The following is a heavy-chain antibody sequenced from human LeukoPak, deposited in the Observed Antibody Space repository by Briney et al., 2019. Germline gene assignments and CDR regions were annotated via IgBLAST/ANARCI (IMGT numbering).Heavy chain of an antibody. J-gene: IGHJ4*02. CDR3: ARDFSVAGTSHFDY. CDR2: ISGDGSSI. D-gene: IGHD1-7*01. Sequence: GGSLRLSCAASGFTFSYYWLHWVRQALGKGLVWVSRISGDGSSISYADSVKGRLTISRDNAKNTLYLQMNSLRAEDTAVYYCARDFSVAGTSHFDYWGQGTLVTVSS. CDR1: GFTFSYYW. V-gene: IGHV3-74*01.